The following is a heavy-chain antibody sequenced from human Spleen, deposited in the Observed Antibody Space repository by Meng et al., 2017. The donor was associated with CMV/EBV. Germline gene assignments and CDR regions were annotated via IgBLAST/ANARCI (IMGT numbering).Heavy chain of an antibody. CDR3: ARERTRLNWFDP. V-gene: IGHV1-2*02. D-gene: IGHD1-14*01. CDR1: GYTFTSYD. Sequence: ASVKVSCKASGYTFTSYDINWVRQAPGQGLEWMGWINPNSGGTNYAQKFQGRVTMTRDTSISTAYMELSKLKSDDTAVYYCARERTRLNWFDPWGQGTLVTVSS. CDR2: INPNSGGT. J-gene: IGHJ5*02.